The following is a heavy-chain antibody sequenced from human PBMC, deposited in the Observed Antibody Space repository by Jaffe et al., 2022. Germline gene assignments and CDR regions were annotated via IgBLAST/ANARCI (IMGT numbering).Heavy chain of an antibody. D-gene: IGHD2-15*01. CDR3: ASRSYCSGGSCYSYWYFDL. CDR1: GGTFSSYA. V-gene: IGHV1-69*01. Sequence: QVQLVQSGAEVKKPGSSVKVSCKASGGTFSSYAISWVRQAPGQGLEWMGGIIPIFGTANYAQKFQGRVTITADESTSTAYMELSSLRSEDTAVYYCASRSYCSGGSCYSYWYFDLWGRGTLVTVSS. CDR2: IIPIFGTA. J-gene: IGHJ2*01.